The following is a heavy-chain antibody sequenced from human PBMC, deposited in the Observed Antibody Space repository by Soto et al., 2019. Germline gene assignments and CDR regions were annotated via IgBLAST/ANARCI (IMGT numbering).Heavy chain of an antibody. CDR2: ISGSGGST. V-gene: IGHV3-23*01. D-gene: IGHD3-9*01. CDR1: GFTFSSYA. Sequence: VGSLRLSCAASGFTFSSYAMSWVRQAPGKGLEWVSAISGSGGSTYYADSVKGRFTIARDNSKSTLYLQMNSLRAEDTAVYYFVSAPKLRYFDWLSDYYYYGMDVWGQGTTVTVSS. CDR3: VSAPKLRYFDWLSDYYYYGMDV. J-gene: IGHJ6*02.